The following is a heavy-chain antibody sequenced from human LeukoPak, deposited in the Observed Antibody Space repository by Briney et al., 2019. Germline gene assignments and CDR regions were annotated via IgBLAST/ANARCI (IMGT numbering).Heavy chain of an antibody. V-gene: IGHV3-64D*06. CDR1: GFTFKNYA. CDR2: ISFNGGST. CDR3: VNLYGDYGYFDY. J-gene: IGHJ4*02. Sequence: GGSLSLSCSASGFTFKNYAMYWVRQAPGKELEYVSAISFNGGSTYYADSVKGRFTISRDNSKNTLYLQMSSLRPEDTAMYYCVNLYGDYGYFDYWGQGTLVTVSS. D-gene: IGHD4-17*01.